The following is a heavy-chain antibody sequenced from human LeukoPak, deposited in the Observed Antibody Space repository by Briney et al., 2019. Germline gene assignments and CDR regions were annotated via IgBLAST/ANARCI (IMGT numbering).Heavy chain of an antibody. CDR3: ARGDPHADL. CDR2: ITISGHTK. J-gene: IGHJ5*02. Sequence: PGGSLRLSCAASGFDLSTHEMNCVRQAPGKGLEWIADITISGHTKNYADSVKGRFTISRDNARTSLYLQMNSLRVEDTGVYYCARGDPHADLWGQGTLVTVSS. V-gene: IGHV3-48*03. CDR1: GFDLSTHE.